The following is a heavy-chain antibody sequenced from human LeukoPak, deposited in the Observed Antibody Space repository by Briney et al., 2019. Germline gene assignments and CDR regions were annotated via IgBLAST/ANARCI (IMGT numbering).Heavy chain of an antibody. J-gene: IGHJ4*02. CDR1: GGSISSYY. CDR3: ARGLRDRSGYFNDY. V-gene: IGHV4-59*01. D-gene: IGHD3-22*01. Sequence: SETLSLTCTVSGGSISSYYWSWIRQPPGKGLEWIGYIYYSGSTNYNPSLKSRVTISVDTSKNQFSLKLSSVTAADTAVYYCARGLRDRSGYFNDYWGQGTLVTVSS. CDR2: IYYSGST.